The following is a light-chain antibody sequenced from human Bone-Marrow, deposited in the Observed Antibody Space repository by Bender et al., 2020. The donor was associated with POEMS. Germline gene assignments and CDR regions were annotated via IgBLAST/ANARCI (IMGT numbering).Light chain of an antibody. V-gene: IGLV3-25*03. J-gene: IGLJ3*02. CDR2: RDT. Sequence: SYELTQPPSVSVSPGQTARITCGGDVLAKQYVYWYQQKPGQAPVLVIYRDTERPSGIPERFSGSSSGSAVTLTISGVQAEDEADYYCQSTDSSGTRWVFGGGTKLAVL. CDR3: QSTDSSGTRWV. CDR1: VLAKQY.